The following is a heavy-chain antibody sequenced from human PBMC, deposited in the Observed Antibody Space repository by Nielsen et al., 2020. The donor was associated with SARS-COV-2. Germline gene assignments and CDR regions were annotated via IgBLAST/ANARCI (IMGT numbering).Heavy chain of an antibody. J-gene: IGHJ4*02. D-gene: IGHD3-10*01. CDR3: AKHFTMVRGRIDY. V-gene: IGHV3-7*05. CDR2: IKHDGSEE. CDR1: GVTLSSYW. Sequence: GGSLRLSCIGSGVTLSSYWMTWVRQAPGKGLEWVANIKHDGSEEYYVDSVKGRFTISRDNAKNTLYLQMTNLRGEDTAVYYCAKHFTMVRGRIDYWGQGTLVTVSS.